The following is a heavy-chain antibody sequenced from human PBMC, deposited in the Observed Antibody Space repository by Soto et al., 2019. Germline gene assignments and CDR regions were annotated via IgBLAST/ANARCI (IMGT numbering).Heavy chain of an antibody. CDR2: LYTRGTT. D-gene: IGHD3-16*01. CDR1: GASISNFY. CDR3: AKGGTYPSHP. V-gene: IGHV4-4*07. J-gene: IGHJ5*02. Sequence: SLTCSVSGASISNFYWSWIRQSAGKGLEWIGRLYTRGTTDYNPSLKSRVTMSIDTSKNRVSLSLTSVTAADPAVYYCAKGGTYPSHPWGEVSVVTV.